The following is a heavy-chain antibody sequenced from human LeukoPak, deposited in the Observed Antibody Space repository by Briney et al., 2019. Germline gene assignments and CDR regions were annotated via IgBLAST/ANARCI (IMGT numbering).Heavy chain of an antibody. CDR1: GGSISTYY. CDR2: IHDTGNT. Sequence: SETLSLTCTVSGGSISTYYWGWIRQPPGKGLEWIGYIHDTGNTNYNAALQSRVTISVDTSENRFSLNLRSVTAADTAVYYCASGGDYRGPFDYWGQGTLVTVSS. D-gene: IGHD4-17*01. J-gene: IGHJ4*02. V-gene: IGHV4-59*01. CDR3: ASGGDYRGPFDY.